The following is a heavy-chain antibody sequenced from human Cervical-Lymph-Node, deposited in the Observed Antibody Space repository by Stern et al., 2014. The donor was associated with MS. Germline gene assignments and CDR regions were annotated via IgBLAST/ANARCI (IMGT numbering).Heavy chain of an antibody. Sequence: VQLLESGGGVVQSGRSLRLSCVASGFAFSNFDMHWVRQAPGKGLEWVALISYDGSNKYYADSVKGRFTISRDDSKNTLFLQVSSLRPEDTAVYYCAKGTWGAAYSGNSGYYPDDYWGQGTLVTVSS. J-gene: IGHJ4*02. CDR3: AKGTWGAAYSGNSGYYPDDY. V-gene: IGHV3-30*18. D-gene: IGHD3-22*01. CDR1: GFAFSNFD. CDR2: ISYDGSNK.